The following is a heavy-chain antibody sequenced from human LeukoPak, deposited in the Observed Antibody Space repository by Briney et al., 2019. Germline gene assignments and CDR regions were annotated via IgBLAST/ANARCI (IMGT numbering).Heavy chain of an antibody. CDR2: IKQDGSEK. CDR1: GFTFSSYE. CDR3: AREGAYYYDTPNWFDP. V-gene: IGHV3-7*01. J-gene: IGHJ5*02. D-gene: IGHD3-22*01. Sequence: GGSLRLSCAASGFTFSSYEMNWVRQAPGKGLEWVANIKQDGSEKYYVDSVKGRFTISRDNAKNSLYLQMNSLRAEDTAVYYCAREGAYYYDTPNWFDPWGQGTLVTVSS.